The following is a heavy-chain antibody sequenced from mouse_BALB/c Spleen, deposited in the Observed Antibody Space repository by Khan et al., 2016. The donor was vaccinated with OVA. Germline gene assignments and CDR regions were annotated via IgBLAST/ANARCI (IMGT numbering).Heavy chain of an antibody. Sequence: QIQLVQSGPELKKPGETVTISCKASGYTFTNYGMNWVKQAPGKGLKWMGWINTYTGEPTYADDFKGRFAFSLETSASTAYLQINNLKNEDTATYFCARDYYGSSYYYAMDYWGQGTSVTVSS. CDR2: INTYTGEP. CDR3: ARDYYGSSYYYAMDY. J-gene: IGHJ4*01. CDR1: GYTFTNYG. V-gene: IGHV9-3-1*01. D-gene: IGHD1-1*01.